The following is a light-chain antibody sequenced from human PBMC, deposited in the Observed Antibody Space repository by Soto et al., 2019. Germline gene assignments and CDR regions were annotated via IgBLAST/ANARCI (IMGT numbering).Light chain of an antibody. CDR3: QQRQSWPRT. Sequence: PGESATLSCRASERVSTNLAWYQQTPGQAPRLLIYSASRRPTDIPVRFSGSGSGAEFTLTISSLQSEDFAIYYCQQRQSWPRTFGQGTKVDIK. CDR1: ERVSTN. J-gene: IGKJ1*01. CDR2: SAS. V-gene: IGKV3-15*01.